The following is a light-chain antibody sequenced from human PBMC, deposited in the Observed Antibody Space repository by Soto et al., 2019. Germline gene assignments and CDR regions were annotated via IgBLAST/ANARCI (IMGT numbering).Light chain of an antibody. CDR2: RNS. V-gene: IGLV1-47*01. CDR3: ATWDDSLSGHVI. J-gene: IGLJ2*01. CDR1: SSNIGRNY. Sequence: QSVLTQAPSASETPGQRVTISCSGSSSNIGRNYVSWYQQVPGTAPKLVILRNSRRASGVPDRFSGSKSGTSASLAISGLRSEDEADYYCATWDDSLSGHVIFGGGTKVTVL.